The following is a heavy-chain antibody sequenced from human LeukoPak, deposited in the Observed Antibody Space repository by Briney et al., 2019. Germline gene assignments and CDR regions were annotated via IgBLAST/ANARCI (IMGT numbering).Heavy chain of an antibody. CDR2: IYYSGST. CDR3: ARCDGGPSDADY. Sequence: AETLSLTCTVSGVSISSYYWSWIRQPPGKGLEWIGYIYYSGSTKYYPSLKNGLTISLDASKNQFPLMLSYVIAADADVYYCARCDGGPSDADYWGTGNLVSVS. D-gene: IGHD5-24*01. V-gene: IGHV4-59*08. CDR1: GVSISSYY. J-gene: IGHJ4*02.